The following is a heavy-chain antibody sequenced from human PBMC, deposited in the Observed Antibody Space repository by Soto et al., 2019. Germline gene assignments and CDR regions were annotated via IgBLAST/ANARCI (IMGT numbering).Heavy chain of an antibody. CDR1: GFTFSSYA. V-gene: IGHV3-23*01. Sequence: EVQLLESRGGLVQPGGSLRLSCAASGFTFSSYAMSWVRQAPGKGLEWVSAISGSGGSTYYADSVKGRFTISRDNSKNTLYLQMNSLRAEDTAVYYCAKAQYDFWSGYPFDYWGQGTLVTVSS. D-gene: IGHD3-3*01. CDR3: AKAQYDFWSGYPFDY. J-gene: IGHJ4*02. CDR2: ISGSGGST.